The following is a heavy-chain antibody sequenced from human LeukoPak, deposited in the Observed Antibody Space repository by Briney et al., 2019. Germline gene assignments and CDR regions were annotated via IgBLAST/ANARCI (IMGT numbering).Heavy chain of an antibody. V-gene: IGHV1-46*01. CDR3: ARDGAPYYDFWSGYYTHYYYYYYMDV. J-gene: IGHJ6*03. CDR1: GYTFTSYY. Sequence: GASVKVSCKASGYTFTSYYMHWVRQAPGQGLEWMGIINPSGGSTSYAQKFQGRVTMTRDTSTSTVYMELSSLRSEDTAVYYCARDGAPYYDFWSGYYTHYYYYYYMDVWGKGTTVTVSS. CDR2: INPSGGST. D-gene: IGHD3-3*01.